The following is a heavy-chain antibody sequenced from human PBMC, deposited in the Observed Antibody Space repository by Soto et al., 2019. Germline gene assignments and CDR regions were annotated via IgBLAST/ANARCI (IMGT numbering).Heavy chain of an antibody. CDR1: GESFSGYY. V-gene: IGHV4-34*01. Sequence: QVQLQQWGAGLLKPSETLSLTCAVYGESFSGYYWSWIRQPPGKGLEWIGEINHSGSTNYNPSLKSRVTISVEPAQNQFSQKLNSVTAADTAVYYCAASHDTSGYYSDWGQGTLVTVSS. D-gene: IGHD3-22*01. J-gene: IGHJ4*02. CDR2: INHSGST. CDR3: AASHDTSGYYSD.